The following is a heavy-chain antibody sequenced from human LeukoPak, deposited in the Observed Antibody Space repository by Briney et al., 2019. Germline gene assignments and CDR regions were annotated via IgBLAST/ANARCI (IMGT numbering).Heavy chain of an antibody. CDR2: IIPIFGTA. J-gene: IGHJ6*02. CDR3: AREIAVAGTTPYYYYGMDV. V-gene: IGHV1-69*13. Sequence: SVKVSCKASGGTFSSYAISWVRQAPGQGLEWMGGIIPIFGTANYAQKFQGRVTITADESTSTAYMELSSLRSEDTAVYYCAREIAVAGTTPYYYYGMDVWGQGTTVTVSS. D-gene: IGHD6-19*01. CDR1: GGTFSSYA.